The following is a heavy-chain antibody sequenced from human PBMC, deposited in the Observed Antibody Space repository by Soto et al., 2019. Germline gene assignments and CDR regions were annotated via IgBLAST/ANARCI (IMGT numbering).Heavy chain of an antibody. J-gene: IGHJ4*02. CDR1: GYTFTNYG. D-gene: IGHD6-13*01. CDR2: INTYNGNT. Sequence: QVQLVQSGAEVKKPGASVQVSCKASGYTFTNYGINWVRQAPGQGLEWMGWINTYNGNTNFAQRLKSRVTMTTEASTSTAYMELRSLRSDDTAVYYCARGSSPVDFDYWGQGTLVTVSS. CDR3: ARGSSPVDFDY. V-gene: IGHV1-18*01.